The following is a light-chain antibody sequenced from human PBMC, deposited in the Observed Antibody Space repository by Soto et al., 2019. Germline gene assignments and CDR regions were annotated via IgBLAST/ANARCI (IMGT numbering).Light chain of an antibody. CDR2: GAS. V-gene: IGKV3-15*01. J-gene: IGKJ1*01. CDR3: QQYINWPQT. Sequence: IVITQSPPTLSVSRGERATLSCRASQSVSSNLAWYQQKPGQAPRLLIYGASTRATGIPDRFSGSGSGTEFTLTISRLQSEDFAVYHCQQYINWPQTFGQGTKVDIK. CDR1: QSVSSN.